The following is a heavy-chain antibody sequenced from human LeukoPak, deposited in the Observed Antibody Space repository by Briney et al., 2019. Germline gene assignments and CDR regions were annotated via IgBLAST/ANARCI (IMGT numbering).Heavy chain of an antibody. CDR2: IYSGGST. CDR3: ARDRNYCSSTSCYGKNYYYYMDV. CDR1: GFIFNSYE. V-gene: IGHV3-53*01. Sequence: GGSLRLSCAASGFIFNSYEMSWVRQAPGKGLEWVSVIYSGGSTYYADSVKGRFTISRDNSKNTLYLQMNSLRAEDTAVYYCARDRNYCSSTSCYGKNYYYYMDVWGKGTTVTVSS. J-gene: IGHJ6*03. D-gene: IGHD2-2*01.